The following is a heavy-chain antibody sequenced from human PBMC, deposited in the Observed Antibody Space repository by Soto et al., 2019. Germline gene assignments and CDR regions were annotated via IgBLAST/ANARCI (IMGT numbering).Heavy chain of an antibody. CDR3: ARESNDYGGYYFDY. CDR2: IYYSGST. CDR1: GGSISSYY. V-gene: IGHV4-59*01. J-gene: IGHJ4*02. Sequence: SETLSLTCTVSGGSISSYYWSWIRQPPGKGLEWIGYIYYSGSTNYNPSLKSRVTISVDTSKNQFSLKLSSVTAADTAVYYCARESNDYGGYYFDYWGQGTLVTVSS. D-gene: IGHD4-17*01.